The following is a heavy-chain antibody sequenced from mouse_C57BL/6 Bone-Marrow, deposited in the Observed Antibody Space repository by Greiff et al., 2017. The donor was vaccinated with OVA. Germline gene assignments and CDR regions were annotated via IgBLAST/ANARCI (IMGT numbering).Heavy chain of an antibody. CDR1: GYSITSGYY. Sequence: EVQLQQSGPGLVKPSHSLSLTCSVTGYSITSGYYWSWIRQFPGNKLEWMGYISYDGSNNYNPSLKNRISITRDTSKNQFFLKLNSVTTEDTATYYCARETVVATGFDYWGQGTTLTVSS. D-gene: IGHD1-1*01. CDR2: ISYDGSN. V-gene: IGHV3-6*01. J-gene: IGHJ2*01. CDR3: ARETVVATGFDY.